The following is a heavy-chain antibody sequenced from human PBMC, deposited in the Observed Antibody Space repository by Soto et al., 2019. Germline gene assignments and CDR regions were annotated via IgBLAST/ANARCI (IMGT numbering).Heavy chain of an antibody. Sequence: QVQLVESGGGVVQPGTSLRVSCVGSGFTFRSYVIHWVRQAPGKGLEWVALTSYDGSDKYYDDSVRGRFTISRDNSRNTVDLQMDSLRLDYTALYYCARWGTTGGLDVWGQGTLVYVSS. CDR3: ARWGTTGGLDV. CDR2: TSYDGSDK. D-gene: IGHD3-16*01. CDR1: GFTFRSYV. V-gene: IGHV3-30*19. J-gene: IGHJ1*01.